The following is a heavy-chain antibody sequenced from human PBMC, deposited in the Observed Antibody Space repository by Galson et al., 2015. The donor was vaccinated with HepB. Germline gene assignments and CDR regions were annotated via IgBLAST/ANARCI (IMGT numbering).Heavy chain of an antibody. D-gene: IGHD3-10*01. CDR2: IYTSGST. CDR3: ATTAYYGSGSYRFDY. V-gene: IGHV4-4*07. Sequence: ETLSLTCTVSGGSISSYYWSWIRQPAGKGLEWIGRIYTSGSTNYNPSLKSRVTMSVDTSKNQFSLKLSSVTAADTAVYYCATTAYYGSGSYRFDYWGQGTLVTVSS. J-gene: IGHJ4*02. CDR1: GGSISSYY.